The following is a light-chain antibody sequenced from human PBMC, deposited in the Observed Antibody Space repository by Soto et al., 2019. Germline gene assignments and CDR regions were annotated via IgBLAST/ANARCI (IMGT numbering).Light chain of an antibody. V-gene: IGKV3-15*01. CDR1: QSVSNN. Sequence: EIVLTQSPGTLSLSPGARAPLSCRASQSVSNNYLAWYQQNPGQAPRLLIYGASTRATGIPARFSGSGSGTEFTLTISSLQSEDFAVYYCQQYNNWPRTFGQGTKVDI. CDR3: QQYNNWPRT. CDR2: GAS. J-gene: IGKJ1*01.